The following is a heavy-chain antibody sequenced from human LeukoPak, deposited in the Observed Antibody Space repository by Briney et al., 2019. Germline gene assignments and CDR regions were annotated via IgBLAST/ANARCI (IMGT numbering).Heavy chain of an antibody. Sequence: PGGSLRLSCAASGFSFSNYAMHWVRQAPGKGLEWVAVISYDGTDTSYADSVKGRFTISRDSSKNTLYLQMYSLRAEDTAVYYCARGPKYISATGPYYFDYWGQGTPVTVSS. CDR2: ISYDGTDT. V-gene: IGHV3-30*04. CDR1: GFSFSNYA. D-gene: IGHD6-13*01. CDR3: ARGPKYISATGPYYFDY. J-gene: IGHJ4*02.